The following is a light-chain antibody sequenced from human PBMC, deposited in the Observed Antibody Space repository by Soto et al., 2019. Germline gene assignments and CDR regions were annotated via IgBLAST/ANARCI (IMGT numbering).Light chain of an antibody. Sequence: DIQMTQSPSTLSGSVGDRVTITCRASQTISSWLAWYQQKPGKAPKLLIYKASTLKSGVPSRFSGSGSGTEFTLTISSLQPEDFATYYCQQANSFPPTTFGPGTKVDIK. J-gene: IGKJ3*01. CDR2: KAS. V-gene: IGKV1-5*03. CDR3: QQANSFPPTT. CDR1: QTISSW.